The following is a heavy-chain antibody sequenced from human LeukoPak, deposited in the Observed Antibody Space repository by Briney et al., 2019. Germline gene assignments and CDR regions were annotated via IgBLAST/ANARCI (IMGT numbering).Heavy chain of an antibody. V-gene: IGHV1-18*01. J-gene: IGHJ4*02. D-gene: IGHD6-13*01. CDR2: ISAYNGNT. CDR3: AREYAAAAGTAIHTNFDY. Sequence: ASVKVSCKASGYTFTSYGISWVRQAPGQGLEWMGWISAYNGNTNYAQKLQGRVTMTTDTSTSTAYMELRSLRSDDTAVYYCAREYAAAAGTAIHTNFDYWGQGTLVTVSS. CDR1: GYTFTSYG.